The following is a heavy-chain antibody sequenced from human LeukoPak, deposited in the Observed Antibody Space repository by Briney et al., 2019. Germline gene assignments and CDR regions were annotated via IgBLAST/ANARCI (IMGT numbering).Heavy chain of an antibody. CDR1: GGSISSSSYY. Sequence: SETLSLTCTVSGGSISSSSYYWGWIRQPPGEGLEWIGSIYYSGSTYYNPSLKSRVTISVDTSKNQFSLKLSSVTAADTAVYYCAVGLGTFDYWGQGTLVTVSS. J-gene: IGHJ4*02. CDR3: AVGLGTFDY. CDR2: IYYSGST. D-gene: IGHD7-27*01. V-gene: IGHV4-39*01.